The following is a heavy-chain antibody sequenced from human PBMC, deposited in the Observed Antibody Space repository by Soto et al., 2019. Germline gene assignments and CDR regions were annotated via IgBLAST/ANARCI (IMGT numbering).Heavy chain of an antibody. V-gene: IGHV3-23*01. Sequence: PGGSLRLSCAASGFTFSSYAMSWVRQAPGKGLEWVSAISGSGGSTYYADSVKGRFTISRDNSKNTLYLQMNSLRAEDTAVYYCAKGARELWLPSDWFDPWGQGTQVTVSS. CDR3: AKGARELWLPSDWFDP. CDR1: GFTFSSYA. D-gene: IGHD5-18*01. CDR2: ISGSGGST. J-gene: IGHJ5*02.